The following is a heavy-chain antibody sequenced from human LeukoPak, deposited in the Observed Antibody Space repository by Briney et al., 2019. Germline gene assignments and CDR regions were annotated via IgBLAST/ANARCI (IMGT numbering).Heavy chain of an antibody. J-gene: IGHJ4*02. CDR2: ISGSGGST. Sequence: GGSLRLSCAASGFTFSSYAMSWVRQAPGKGLEWVSAISGSGGSTYYADSVKGRFTISRDNSKDTLYLQMNSLRAEDTAVYYCAKAPRRLGELSLDYWGQGTLVTVSS. D-gene: IGHD3-16*02. CDR3: AKAPRRLGELSLDY. V-gene: IGHV3-23*01. CDR1: GFTFSSYA.